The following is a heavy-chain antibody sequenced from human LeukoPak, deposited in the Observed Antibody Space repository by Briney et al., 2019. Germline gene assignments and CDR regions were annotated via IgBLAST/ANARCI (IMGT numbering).Heavy chain of an antibody. D-gene: IGHD1-26*01. Sequence: PGGSLRLSCVGSGFIFNDAWMSWVRHVPGKGLVWVSRINSDGSSTSYADSVKGRCSISRDNAKNTLYLQMNSLRAEDTAVYFCARGSYYFDYWGQGTLVTVSS. J-gene: IGHJ4*02. CDR3: ARGSYYFDY. V-gene: IGHV3-74*01. CDR2: INSDGSST. CDR1: GFIFNDAW.